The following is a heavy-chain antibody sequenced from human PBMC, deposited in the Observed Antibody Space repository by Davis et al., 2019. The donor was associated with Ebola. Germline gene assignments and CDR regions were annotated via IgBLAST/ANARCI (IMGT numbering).Heavy chain of an antibody. Sequence: GESLKISCAASGFTFSSYGMHWVRQAPGKGLEWVAVIWYDGSNKYYADSVKGRFTISRDNSKNTLYLQMNSLRAEDTAVYSCAREGSGSYSDYWGQETLVTVSS. CDR3: AREGSGSYSDY. J-gene: IGHJ4*02. CDR2: IWYDGSNK. D-gene: IGHD1-26*01. CDR1: GFTFSSYG. V-gene: IGHV3-33*01.